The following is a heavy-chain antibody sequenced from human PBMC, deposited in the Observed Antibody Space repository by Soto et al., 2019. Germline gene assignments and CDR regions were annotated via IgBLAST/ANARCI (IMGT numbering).Heavy chain of an antibody. Sequence: QVQLVESGGGVVQPGRSLRLSCAASGFTFSSYGMNWVRQAPGKGLEWVAVIWYDGSNKYYADSVKGRFTISRDNSKNTLYLQMNSLRAEDTAVYYCASDTGYLDYWGQGTLVTVSS. CDR1: GFTFSSYG. V-gene: IGHV3-33*01. J-gene: IGHJ4*02. CDR2: IWYDGSNK. D-gene: IGHD1-1*01. CDR3: ASDTGYLDY.